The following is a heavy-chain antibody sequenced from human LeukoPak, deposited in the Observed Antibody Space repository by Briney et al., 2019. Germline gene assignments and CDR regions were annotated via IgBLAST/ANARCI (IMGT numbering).Heavy chain of an antibody. Sequence: PSETLSLTCTVSGGSISSYYWSWIRQPPGKGLEWIGYIYYSGSTNYNPSLKSRVTISVDTSKNQFSLKLSSVTAADTAVYYCARDVVSSGWYLGYYYGMDVWGQGTTVTVSS. J-gene: IGHJ6*02. D-gene: IGHD6-19*01. CDR3: ARDVVSSGWYLGYYYGMDV. CDR2: IYYSGST. CDR1: GGSISSYY. V-gene: IGHV4-59*01.